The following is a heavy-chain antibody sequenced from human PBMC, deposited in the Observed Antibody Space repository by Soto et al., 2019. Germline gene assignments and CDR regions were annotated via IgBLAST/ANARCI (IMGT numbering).Heavy chain of an antibody. Sequence: SGPTLVNPTQTLTLTCTFSGFSLSTSGVGVGWIRQPPGKALEWLALIYWDDDKRYSPSLKSRLTITKDTSKNQVVLTMTNMDPVDTATYYCAHSFVSVIYDILTGYPYDNWFDPWGQGTLVTVSS. D-gene: IGHD3-9*01. CDR2: IYWDDDK. CDR3: AHSFVSVIYDILTGYPYDNWFDP. CDR1: GFSLSTSGVG. V-gene: IGHV2-5*02. J-gene: IGHJ5*02.